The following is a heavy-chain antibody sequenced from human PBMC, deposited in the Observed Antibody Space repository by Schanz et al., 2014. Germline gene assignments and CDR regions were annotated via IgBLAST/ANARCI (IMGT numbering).Heavy chain of an antibody. J-gene: IGHJ4*02. CDR1: GFIFSDHY. Sequence: QVQLVESGGGLVKPGGSLRLSCVVSGFIFSDHYMSWIRQAPGKGLEWLSYISRDGTTSYYADSVKGRFTISRDNSKNTLYLQMNSLRAEDTAVYYCARPIYDLWSGSFDYWGQGTLVTVSS. D-gene: IGHD3-3*01. V-gene: IGHV3-11*04. CDR2: ISRDGTTS. CDR3: ARPIYDLWSGSFDY.